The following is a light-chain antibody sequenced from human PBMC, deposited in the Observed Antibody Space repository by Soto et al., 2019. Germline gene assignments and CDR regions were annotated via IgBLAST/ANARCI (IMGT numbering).Light chain of an antibody. J-gene: IGKJ1*01. V-gene: IGKV3-20*01. CDR2: GAS. Sequence: EIVLTQSPGTLSLSPGERATLSCRASQSVSSNYLAWYQQKPGQAPRLLIYGASSRATGIPDRFSGSGSGQDFTLTISRLETEDFAVYYCQQYGSSPRTFGQGTEVEIK. CDR1: QSVSSNY. CDR3: QQYGSSPRT.